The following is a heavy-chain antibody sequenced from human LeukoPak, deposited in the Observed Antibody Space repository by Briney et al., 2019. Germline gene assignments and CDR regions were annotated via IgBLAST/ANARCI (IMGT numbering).Heavy chain of an antibody. CDR2: ISSGSSTI. CDR3: ARSYSSSWVDY. J-gene: IGHJ4*02. CDR1: GFTFSSYS. Sequence: GGSLRLSCAASGFTFSSYSMSWVRQAPGKGLEWVSYISSGSSTIYYADSVKGRFNISRDNAKNSLYLQMNRLRAEDTAVYYCARSYSSSWVDYWGQGTLVTVSS. V-gene: IGHV3-48*04. D-gene: IGHD6-13*01.